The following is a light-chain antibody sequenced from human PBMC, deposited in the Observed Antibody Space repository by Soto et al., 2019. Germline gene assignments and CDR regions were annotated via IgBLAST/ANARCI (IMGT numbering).Light chain of an antibody. J-gene: IGKJ2*01. V-gene: IGKV3-15*01. Sequence: EIVMTQSPATLSVSPGERATLSCRASQSVSSNLAWYPQKPGQAPRLLIYGVSTRATGIPARFSGSGSETDFTLTISSMQSEDFAVYYCQQYNNLPPMYTFGQGTKLEIK. CDR3: QQYNNLPPMYT. CDR1: QSVSSN. CDR2: GVS.